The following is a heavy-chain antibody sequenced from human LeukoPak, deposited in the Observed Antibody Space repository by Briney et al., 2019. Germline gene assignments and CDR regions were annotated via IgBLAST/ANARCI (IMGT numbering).Heavy chain of an antibody. CDR3: ARRDDYGGNS. Sequence: KPSETLSLTCTVSGGSISSSSYYRGWIRQPPGKGLEWIGSIYYSGSTYYNLSLKSRVTISVDTSKNQSSLKLSSVTAADTAVYYCARRDDYGGNSWGQGTLVTVSS. J-gene: IGHJ4*02. D-gene: IGHD4-23*01. V-gene: IGHV4-39*01. CDR2: IYYSGST. CDR1: GGSISSSSYY.